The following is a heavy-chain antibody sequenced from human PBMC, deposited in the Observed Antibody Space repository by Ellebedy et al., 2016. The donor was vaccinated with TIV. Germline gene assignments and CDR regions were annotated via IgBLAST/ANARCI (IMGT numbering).Heavy chain of an antibody. Sequence: GESLKISXAASGFTFSSYGMHWVRQAPGKGLEWVAVISYDGSNKYYADSVKGRFTISRDNSKNTLYLQMNSLRAEDTAVYYCAKGNGSGSYQAFDIWGQGTMVTVSS. CDR2: ISYDGSNK. D-gene: IGHD3-10*01. V-gene: IGHV3-30*18. J-gene: IGHJ3*02. CDR1: GFTFSSYG. CDR3: AKGNGSGSYQAFDI.